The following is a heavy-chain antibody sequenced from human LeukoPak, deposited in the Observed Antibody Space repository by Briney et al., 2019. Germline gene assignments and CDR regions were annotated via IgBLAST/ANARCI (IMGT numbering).Heavy chain of an antibody. CDR3: AKDFPCSGGSCYSSGFDY. V-gene: IGHV3-30*18. CDR1: GFTFSSYG. Sequence: GGSLRPSCAASGFTFSSYGMHWVRQAPGKGLEWVAVISYDGSNKYYADSVKGRFTISRDNSKNTLYLQMNSLRAEDTAVYYCAKDFPCSGGSCYSSGFDYWGQGTLVTVSS. J-gene: IGHJ4*02. D-gene: IGHD2-15*01. CDR2: ISYDGSNK.